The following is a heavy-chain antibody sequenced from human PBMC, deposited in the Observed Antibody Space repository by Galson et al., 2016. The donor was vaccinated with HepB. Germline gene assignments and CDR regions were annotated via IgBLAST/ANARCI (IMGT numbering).Heavy chain of an antibody. D-gene: IGHD3-10*01. CDR3: VRARFFDTDYYYDFDY. V-gene: IGHV6-1*01. CDR1: GDSVSSKSAA. CDR2: TYHTSNWYS. J-gene: IGHJ4*02. Sequence: CAISGDSVSSKSAAWNWIRHSPSRGPEWLGRTYHTSNWYSDYAVSVKSRITINPDTSKNQFSLQLNSVTPKDTAVYYCVRARFFDTDYYYDFDYWGQGTLVTVSS.